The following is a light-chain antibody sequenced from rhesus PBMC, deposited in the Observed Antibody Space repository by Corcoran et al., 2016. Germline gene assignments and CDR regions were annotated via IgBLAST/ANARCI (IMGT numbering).Light chain of an antibody. V-gene: IGKV1-25*01. J-gene: IGKJ2*01. CDR3: QQYYSLPYN. Sequence: DIQMTQSPSSVSASVGDRVTIPCRASQDIGSFLAWYQQKPGKAPNLRIDYATTWQRGVPSRFSGSGVGTDVTLTISSLHPEDFVTYYCQQYYSLPYNFGQGTKVEIK. CDR2: YAT. CDR1: QDIGSF.